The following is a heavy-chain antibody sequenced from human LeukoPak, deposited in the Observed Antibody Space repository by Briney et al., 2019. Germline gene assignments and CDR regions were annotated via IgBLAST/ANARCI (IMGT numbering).Heavy chain of an antibody. CDR1: GFTFNTYT. V-gene: IGHV3-73*01. J-gene: IGHJ4*02. Sequence: GGSLRLSCAASGFTFNTYTMNWVRQAPGKGLEWVGRIRSKANSYATAYAASVKGRFTISRDDSKNTAYLQMNSLKTEDTAVYYCRRTYCGGDCSDYWGQGTLVTVSS. CDR3: RRTYCGGDCSDY. D-gene: IGHD2-21*01. CDR2: IRSKANSYAT.